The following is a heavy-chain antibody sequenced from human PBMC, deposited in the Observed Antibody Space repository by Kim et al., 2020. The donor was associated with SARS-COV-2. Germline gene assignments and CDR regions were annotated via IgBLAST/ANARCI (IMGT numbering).Heavy chain of an antibody. J-gene: IGHJ4*02. V-gene: IGHV4-59*01. Sequence: NPAPKGRSTISADTSDNQFSLKLSSVTAADTAVYYCASWDYSDNAGLALWGQGTLVTVS. D-gene: IGHD4-4*01. CDR3: ASWDYSDNAGLAL.